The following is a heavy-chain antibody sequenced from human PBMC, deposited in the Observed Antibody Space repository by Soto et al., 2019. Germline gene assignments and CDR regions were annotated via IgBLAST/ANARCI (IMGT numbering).Heavy chain of an antibody. CDR1: GFAFRSYN. D-gene: IGHD2-15*01. CDR3: ASATVVAATFDF. Sequence: ESGGGLVKPGGSLTLSCAASGFAFRSYNMNWVRQAPGKGLEWVASISSGSSNIYYADSVKGRFTISRDNAKNSLFLQMDSLRAEDSAVYYCASATVVAATFDFWGLGTLVTVSS. V-gene: IGHV3-21*01. CDR2: ISSGSSNI. J-gene: IGHJ4*02.